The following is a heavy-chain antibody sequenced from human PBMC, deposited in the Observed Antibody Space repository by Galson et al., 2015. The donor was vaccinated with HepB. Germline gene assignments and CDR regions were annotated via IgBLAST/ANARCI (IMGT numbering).Heavy chain of an antibody. D-gene: IGHD2-2*01. Sequence: SLRLSCAASGFTFSSYGMHWVRQAPGKGLEWVAVIPYDGSNKYYADSVKGRFTISRDNSKNTLYLQMNSLRVEDTAVYYCARDRRHIVTVPAPDVWGQGTLVTVSA. CDR1: GFTFSSYG. V-gene: IGHV3-30*03. J-gene: IGHJ4*02. CDR2: IPYDGSNK. CDR3: ARDRRHIVTVPAPDV.